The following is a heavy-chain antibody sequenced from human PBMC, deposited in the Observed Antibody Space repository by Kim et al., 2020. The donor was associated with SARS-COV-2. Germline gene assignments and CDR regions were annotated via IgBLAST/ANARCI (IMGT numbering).Heavy chain of an antibody. CDR2: INAGNGNT. J-gene: IGHJ4*02. Sequence: ASVKVSCKASGYTFTSYAMHWVRQAPGQRLEWMGWINAGNGNTKYSQKFQGRVTITRDTSASTAYMELSSLRSEDTAVYYCARVRWELPYFDYWGQGTLVTVSS. CDR3: ARVRWELPYFDY. CDR1: GYTFTSYA. D-gene: IGHD1-26*01. V-gene: IGHV1-3*01.